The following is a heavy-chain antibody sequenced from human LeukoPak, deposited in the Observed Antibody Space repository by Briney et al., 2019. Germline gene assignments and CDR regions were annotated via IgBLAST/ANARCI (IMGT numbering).Heavy chain of an antibody. V-gene: IGHV1-2*02. CDR2: INPNSGGT. CDR1: GYTFTTYY. Sequence: ASVKVSCKASGYTFTTYYMHWVRQAPGQGLEWMGWINPNSGGTNYAQKFQGRVTMTRDTSISTAYMELSRLRSDDTAVYYCARDRSGSYYAYFDYWGQGTLVTVSS. CDR3: ARDRSGSYYAYFDY. J-gene: IGHJ4*02. D-gene: IGHD3-10*01.